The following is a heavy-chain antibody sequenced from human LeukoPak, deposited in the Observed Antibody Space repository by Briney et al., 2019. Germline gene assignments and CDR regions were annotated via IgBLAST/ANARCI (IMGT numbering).Heavy chain of an antibody. J-gene: IGHJ2*01. V-gene: IGHV4-39*07. CDR2: IYYSEST. CDR1: GGSISTISYY. D-gene: IGHD6-13*01. CDR3: ARVYYSSSYDYWYFDL. Sequence: SETLSLTCTVSGGSISTISYYWGWIRQPPGKGLEWIGNIYYSESTYYNPSLKSRVTISVDTSNNQFSLKLSSVTAADTAVYYCARVYYSSSYDYWYFDLWGRGTLVTVSS.